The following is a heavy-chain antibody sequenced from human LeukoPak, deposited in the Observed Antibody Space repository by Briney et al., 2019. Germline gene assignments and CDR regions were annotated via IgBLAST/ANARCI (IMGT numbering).Heavy chain of an antibody. CDR1: GVTFDNYG. V-gene: IGHV3-20*04. CDR2: INWNGGST. D-gene: IGHD3-22*01. Sequence: GGSLRLSCGASGVTFDNYGRSWVRQAPGKGLEGVSGINWNGGSTGCEDSVKGRFAISRANANNSLFLHMNRLRAEDTALYYCAKEPWDYYDSSEVNYYYYMDVWGKGTTVTVSS. J-gene: IGHJ6*03. CDR3: AKEPWDYYDSSEVNYYYYMDV.